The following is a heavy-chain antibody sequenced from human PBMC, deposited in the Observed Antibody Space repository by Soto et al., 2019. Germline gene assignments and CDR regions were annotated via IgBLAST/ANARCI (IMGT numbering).Heavy chain of an antibody. CDR3: AREGVSHIAAAGTVLFDY. CDR2: TYYRSKWYN. CDR1: GVSVSINSAA. Sequence: QTLALTFAFSGVSVSINSAAWNWIRHSPSRGLEWLGRTYYRSKWYNDYAVSVKSRITINPDTSKNQFSLQLNSVTPEDTAVYYSAREGVSHIAAAGTVLFDYWGQGTLVTVYS. J-gene: IGHJ4*02. D-gene: IGHD6-13*01. V-gene: IGHV6-1*01.